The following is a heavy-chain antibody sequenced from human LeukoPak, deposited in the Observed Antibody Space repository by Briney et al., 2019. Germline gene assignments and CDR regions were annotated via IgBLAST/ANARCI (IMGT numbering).Heavy chain of an antibody. CDR3: ARHLFSLVAATEGAFDV. CDR2: IYPSDSDT. J-gene: IGHJ3*01. V-gene: IGHV5-51*01. CDR1: AYSFTTYW. D-gene: IGHD5-12*01. Sequence: GESLQISCKGSAYSFTTYWIGWVRQMPGKGLEWMGIIYPSDSDTRYSQSFQGQVTISVDKSTSTAYLQWSSLKASDTAMYYCARHLFSLVAATEGAFDVWGQGTRVTVSS.